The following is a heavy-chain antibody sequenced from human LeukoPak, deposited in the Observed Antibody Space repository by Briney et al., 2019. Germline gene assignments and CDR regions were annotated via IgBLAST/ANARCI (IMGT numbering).Heavy chain of an antibody. Sequence: PGGSLRLSCAAPGFTFSSYAMSWVRQAPGEGREGVSGISGSGGSTYYADSVKGRFTISRDNSKNTLYLQMNRLRAEDPAVYYCAKSVLPAVTLPDYWGQGTLVTVSS. J-gene: IGHJ4*02. CDR2: ISGSGGST. CDR3: AKSVLPAVTLPDY. D-gene: IGHD3-10*01. V-gene: IGHV3-23*01. CDR1: GFTFSSYA.